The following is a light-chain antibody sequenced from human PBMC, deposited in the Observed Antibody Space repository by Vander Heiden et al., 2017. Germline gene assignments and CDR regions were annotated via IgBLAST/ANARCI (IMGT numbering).Light chain of an antibody. Sequence: QSALTQPDSVSGSPGQSITISCTGTSSDVGGYNYVSWYKQHPGKAPKLMIYDVSNLPSGVSNRFSGSKSGNTASLTISGLQAEDDADYYCSSYTSSSSYVFGTGTKVTVL. J-gene: IGLJ1*01. CDR3: SSYTSSSSYV. CDR1: SSDVGGYNY. V-gene: IGLV2-14*03. CDR2: DVS.